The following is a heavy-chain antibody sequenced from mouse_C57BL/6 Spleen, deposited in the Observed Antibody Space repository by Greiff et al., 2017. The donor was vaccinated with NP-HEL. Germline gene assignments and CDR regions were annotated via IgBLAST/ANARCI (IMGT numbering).Heavy chain of an antibody. V-gene: IGHV3-6*01. CDR1: GYSITSGYY. J-gene: IGHJ3*01. Sequence: EVQLQQSGPGLVKPSQSLSLTCSVTGYSITSGYYWNWIRQFPGNKLEWMGYISYDGSNNYNPSLKNRISITRDTSKNQFFLKLNSVTTEDTATYYCAREGVTTVVAPFAYWGQGTLVTVSA. CDR3: AREGVTTVVAPFAY. CDR2: ISYDGSN. D-gene: IGHD1-1*01.